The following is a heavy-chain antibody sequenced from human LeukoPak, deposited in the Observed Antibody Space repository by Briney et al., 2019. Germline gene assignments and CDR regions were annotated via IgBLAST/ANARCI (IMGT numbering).Heavy chain of an antibody. Sequence: SETLSLTCTVSGGSISSSDYHWTWIRQPPGKGLEWIGSTYHSPSLKSRVTISVDTSKNQLSLRLSSVTAADTAVYYCATHPPKVCTGGSCTDYWGQGTLVTVSS. D-gene: IGHD2-15*01. J-gene: IGHJ4*02. V-gene: IGHV4-30-4*01. CDR3: ATHPPKVCTGGSCTDY. CDR2: T. CDR1: GGSISSSDYH.